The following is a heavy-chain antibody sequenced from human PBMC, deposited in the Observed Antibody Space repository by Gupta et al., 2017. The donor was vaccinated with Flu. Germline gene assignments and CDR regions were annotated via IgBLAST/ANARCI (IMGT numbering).Heavy chain of an antibody. J-gene: IGHJ4*02. D-gene: IGHD2/OR15-2a*01. CDR1: GGSISDTSYY. Sequence: QLQLQESGPGLVKPSETLSLICTVSGGSISDTSYYWGWIRQPPGKGLEWIGNVGYSGNTFYNPSLKSRVTISVDTSKNQFSLKLSSVTAADTAVYYCARRITYGKTFDYWGPGSLVTVSS. V-gene: IGHV4-39*01. CDR3: ARRITYGKTFDY. CDR2: VGYSGNT.